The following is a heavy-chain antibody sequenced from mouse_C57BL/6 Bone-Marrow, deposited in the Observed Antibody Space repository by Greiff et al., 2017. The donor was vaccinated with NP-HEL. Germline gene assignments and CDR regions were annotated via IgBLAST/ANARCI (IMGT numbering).Heavy chain of an antibody. CDR1: GFTFSSYT. CDR2: ISGGGGNT. CDR3: ARSIPLPRWFAY. J-gene: IGHJ3*01. V-gene: IGHV5-9*01. Sequence: EVKVVESGGGLVKPGGSLKLSCAASGFTFSSYTMSWVRQTPEKRLEWVATISGGGGNTYYPDSVKGRFTISRDNAKNTLYLQMSSLRSEDTALYYCARSIPLPRWFAYWGQGTLVTVSA. D-gene: IGHD2-12*01.